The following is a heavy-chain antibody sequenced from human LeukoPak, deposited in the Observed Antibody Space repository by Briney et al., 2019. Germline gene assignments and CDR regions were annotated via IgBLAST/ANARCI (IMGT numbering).Heavy chain of an antibody. Sequence: PGGSLRLSCAAPGFIFSSYSMHWVRQAPGKGLEWVSAISGSGGSTYYADSVKGRFTISRDNSKNTLYLQMNSLRAEDTAVYYCASWREVATILFGQYYYYMDVWGKGTTVTVSS. V-gene: IGHV3-23*01. CDR3: ASWREVATILFGQYYYYMDV. CDR2: ISGSGGST. CDR1: GFIFSSYS. D-gene: IGHD5-12*01. J-gene: IGHJ6*03.